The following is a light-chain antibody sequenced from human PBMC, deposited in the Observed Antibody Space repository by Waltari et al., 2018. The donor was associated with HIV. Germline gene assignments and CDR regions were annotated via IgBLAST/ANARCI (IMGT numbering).Light chain of an antibody. J-gene: IGKJ4*01. V-gene: IGKV3-20*01. CDR2: GAS. Sequence: EIVLTQSPGTLCLSPGERATLSCRASQSITSTYLAWYQQKPGQAPRLLIHGASSRATGIPDRFSGSGSGTDFTLTISRLEPEDFAVYYCQQYGNSPLTFGGGTKVEIK. CDR1: QSITSTY. CDR3: QQYGNSPLT.